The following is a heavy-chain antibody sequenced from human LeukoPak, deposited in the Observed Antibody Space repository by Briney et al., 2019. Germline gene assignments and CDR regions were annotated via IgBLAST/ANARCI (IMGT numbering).Heavy chain of an antibody. CDR3: ARVGGYGPYYFDY. D-gene: IGHD5-18*01. CDR1: GGTFSSYA. CDR2: IIPIFGTA. J-gene: IGHJ4*02. V-gene: IGHV1-69*13. Sequence: SVKVSCKASGGTFSSYAISWVRQAPGQGLEWMGGIIPIFGTANYARKFQGRVTITADESTSTAYMELSSLRSEDTAVYYCARVGGYGPYYFDYWGQGTLVTVSS.